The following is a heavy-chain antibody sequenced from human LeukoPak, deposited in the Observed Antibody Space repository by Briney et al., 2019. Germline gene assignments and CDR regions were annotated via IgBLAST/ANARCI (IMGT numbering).Heavy chain of an antibody. J-gene: IGHJ4*02. V-gene: IGHV4-30-2*01. D-gene: IGHD4-11*01. CDR1: GGSISSGGYS. Sequence: KTSETLSLTCAVSGGSISSGGYSWSWIRQPPGKGLEWIGYIYHSGSTYYNPSLKSRVTISVDRSKNQFSLKLSSVTAADTAVYYCARGSNTPGRVFDYWGQGTLVTVSS. CDR3: ARGSNTPGRVFDY. CDR2: IYHSGST.